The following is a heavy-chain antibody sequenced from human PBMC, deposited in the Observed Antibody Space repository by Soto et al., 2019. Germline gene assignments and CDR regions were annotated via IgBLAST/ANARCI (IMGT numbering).Heavy chain of an antibody. CDR2: INHSGST. V-gene: IGHV4-34*01. Sequence: NPSETLSLTCAVYGGSFSGYYWSWIRQPPGKGLEWIGEINHSGSTNYNPSLKSRVTISVDTSKNQFSLKLSSVTAADTAVYYCARATIFGVVDSWFDPWGQGTLVTVSS. D-gene: IGHD3-3*01. CDR3: ARATIFGVVDSWFDP. J-gene: IGHJ5*02. CDR1: GGSFSGYY.